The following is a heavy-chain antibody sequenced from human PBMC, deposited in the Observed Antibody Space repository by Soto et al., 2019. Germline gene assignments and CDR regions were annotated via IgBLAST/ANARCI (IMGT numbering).Heavy chain of an antibody. J-gene: IGHJ6*02. CDR3: ARGRSSSYGYYYYGIDV. CDR2: IGTAGDT. CDR1: GFTVSSYD. Sequence: GSLRLSCAASGFTVSSYDMHWVRQATGEGLEWVSAIGTAGDTYYPGSVKGRFTISRENAKNSLYLQMNSLRAGDTAVYYCARGRSSSYGYYYYGIDVCGQGTTLTVSS. D-gene: IGHD6-13*01. V-gene: IGHV3-13*01.